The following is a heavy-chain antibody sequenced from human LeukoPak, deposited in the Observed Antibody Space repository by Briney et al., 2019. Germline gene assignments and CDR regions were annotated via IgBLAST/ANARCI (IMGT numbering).Heavy chain of an antibody. CDR1: GFTFSSYW. D-gene: IGHD5-24*01. Sequence: GGSLRLSCAASGFTFSSYWMSWVRQAPGKGLEWVANIKQDGSEKYYVDSVKGRFTISRDNAKNSLYLQMNSLRAEDTAVYYCARSGPLPWLQFPLDYWGQGTLVTVSS. CDR2: IKQDGSEK. V-gene: IGHV3-7*01. J-gene: IGHJ4*02. CDR3: ARSGPLPWLQFPLDY.